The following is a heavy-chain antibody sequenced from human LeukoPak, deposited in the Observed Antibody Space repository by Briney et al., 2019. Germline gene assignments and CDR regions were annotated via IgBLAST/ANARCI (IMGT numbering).Heavy chain of an antibody. CDR3: ATVTKVDFDY. D-gene: IGHD4-11*01. J-gene: IGHJ4*02. Sequence: PGGSLRLSCAASGFTFRFYTFYWFRQAPGKGLEWVASVSVEGIGRYFPGSVEGRFAISRDDSKKSVFLQMSNLRPEDTAVYFCATVTKVDFDYWGQGTLVTVSS. V-gene: IGHV3-30*09. CDR2: VSVEGIGR. CDR1: GFTFRFYT.